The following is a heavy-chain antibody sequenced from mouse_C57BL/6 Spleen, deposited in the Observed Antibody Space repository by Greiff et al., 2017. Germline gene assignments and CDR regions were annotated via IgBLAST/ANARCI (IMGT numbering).Heavy chain of an antibody. V-gene: IGHV5-17*01. Sequence: EVKVVESGGGLVKPGGSLKLSCAASGFTFSDYGMHWVRQAPEKGLEWVAYISSGSSPIYYADTVKGRFTISRDNAKNPLFLPMTSLRSEDTAMYYCARENDYDYYAMDYWGQGTSVTVSS. CDR1: GFTFSDYG. D-gene: IGHD2-4*01. CDR2: ISSGSSPI. J-gene: IGHJ4*01. CDR3: ARENDYDYYAMDY.